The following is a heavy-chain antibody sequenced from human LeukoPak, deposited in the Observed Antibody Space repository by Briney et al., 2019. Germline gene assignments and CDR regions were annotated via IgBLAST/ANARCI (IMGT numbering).Heavy chain of an antibody. D-gene: IGHD3-10*01. J-gene: IGHJ6*02. CDR3: ARAVRGRYYYYGMDV. CDR2: IIPIFGTA. V-gene: IGHV1-69*13. Sequence: ASVKVSCKASGGTFSSYAISWVRQAPGQGLEWMGGIIPIFGTANYAQKFQGRVTITADESTSTAYMELSSLRSEDTAVYYCARAVRGRYYYYGMDVWGQGTTVTVSS. CDR1: GGTFSSYA.